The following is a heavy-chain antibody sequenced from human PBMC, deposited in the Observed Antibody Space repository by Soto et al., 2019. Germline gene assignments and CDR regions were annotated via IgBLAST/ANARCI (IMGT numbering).Heavy chain of an antibody. J-gene: IGHJ4*02. D-gene: IGHD3-10*01. V-gene: IGHV4-59*01. CDR3: ARGTMVRGVITLPD. CDR1: GGSISSYY. Sequence: QVQLQESGPGLVKPSETLSLTCTVSGGSISSYYWSWIRQPPGKGLEWIGYIYYSGSTNYNPSLKSRVTISVATSKNQFSLKLSSVTAADTAVYYCARGTMVRGVITLPDWGQGTLVTVSS. CDR2: IYYSGST.